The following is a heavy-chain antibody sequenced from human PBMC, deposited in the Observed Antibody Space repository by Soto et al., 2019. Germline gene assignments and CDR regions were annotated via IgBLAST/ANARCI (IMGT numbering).Heavy chain of an antibody. CDR1: GFTVSSNY. V-gene: IGHV3-53*05. CDR3: ARETYYDFWSGPYYGMDV. D-gene: IGHD3-3*01. Sequence: RLSCAASGFTVSSNYMSWVRQAPGKGLEWVSVIYSGGSTYYADSVKGRFTISRDNSKNTLYLQMNSLRAEDTAVYYCARETYYDFWSGPYYGMDVWGQGTTVTVSS. CDR2: IYSGGST. J-gene: IGHJ6*02.